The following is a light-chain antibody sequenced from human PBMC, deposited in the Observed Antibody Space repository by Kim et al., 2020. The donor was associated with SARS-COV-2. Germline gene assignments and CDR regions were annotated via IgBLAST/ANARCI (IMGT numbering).Light chain of an antibody. Sequence: GHRVTISCSGSESNIGSYSVNWFHQFPGTAPKLLIYINNQRPAEVPDRFSGSRSGTSASLAISGLQSEDEADYYCSSWDDSLTGYVFGSGTKVTVL. V-gene: IGLV1-44*01. CDR1: ESNIGSYS. CDR3: SSWDDSLTGYV. CDR2: INN. J-gene: IGLJ1*01.